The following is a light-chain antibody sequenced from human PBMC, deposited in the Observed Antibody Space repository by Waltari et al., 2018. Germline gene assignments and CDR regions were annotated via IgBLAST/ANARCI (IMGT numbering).Light chain of an antibody. CDR3: SSRDSSSDHVI. Sequence: SSELTQDPVVSVALGQAVRITCQGDSLRSNYANWYQQRPGQAPVLVIYGDNNRPSRIPDRFYGSGSGDRASLTITGAQAEDEADYSCSSRDSSSDHVIFGGGAKLTVL. J-gene: IGLJ2*01. CDR2: GDN. V-gene: IGLV3-19*01. CDR1: SLRSNY.